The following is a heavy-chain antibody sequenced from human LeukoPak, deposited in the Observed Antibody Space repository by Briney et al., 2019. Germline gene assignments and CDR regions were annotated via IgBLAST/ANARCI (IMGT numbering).Heavy chain of an antibody. D-gene: IGHD3-10*01. Sequence: GGSLRLSCAASGFTYSRYAMSWVRQAPGKGLEWVSAISGSGDSTYYADSVKGRFTISRDYSKNTLYLQMNSLRAEDTAVYYCAKDLGDFTYYDVSGTYYSASDYWGQGTLVTVSS. V-gene: IGHV3-23*01. CDR2: ISGSGDST. J-gene: IGHJ4*02. CDR3: AKDLGDFTYYDVSGTYYSASDY. CDR1: GFTYSRYA.